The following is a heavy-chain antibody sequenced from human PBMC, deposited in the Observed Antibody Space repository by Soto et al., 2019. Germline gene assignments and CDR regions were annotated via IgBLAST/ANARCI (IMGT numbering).Heavy chain of an antibody. CDR3: ARVFGVVPNPYYYYMDV. V-gene: IGHV1-18*01. Sequence: ASVKVSCKASGYTFTSYGISWVRQAPGQGLEWMGWISAYNGNTNYAQKLQGRVTMTTDTSTSTAYMELRSLRSDDTAVYYCARVFGVVPNPYYYYMDVWGKGTTVTVS. D-gene: IGHD3-3*01. J-gene: IGHJ6*03. CDR1: GYTFTSYG. CDR2: ISAYNGNT.